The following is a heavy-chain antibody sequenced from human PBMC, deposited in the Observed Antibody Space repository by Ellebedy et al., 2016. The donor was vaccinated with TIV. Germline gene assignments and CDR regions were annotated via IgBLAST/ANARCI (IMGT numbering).Heavy chain of an antibody. V-gene: IGHV1-2*02. D-gene: IGHD5/OR15-5a*01. CDR1: VYTFTGYY. Sequence: ASVTVSCXASVYTFTGYYMHWVRQAPGQGLEWMGWINPNSGGTNYAQKFQGRVTMTRDTSISTAYMELSRLRSDDTAVYYCARDVYSEAFDIWGQGTMVTVSS. J-gene: IGHJ3*02. CDR2: INPNSGGT. CDR3: ARDVYSEAFDI.